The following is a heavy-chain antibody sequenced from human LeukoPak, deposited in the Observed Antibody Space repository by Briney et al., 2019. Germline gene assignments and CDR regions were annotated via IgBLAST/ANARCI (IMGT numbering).Heavy chain of an antibody. Sequence: GGSLRLSCAASGFNFYVYTMSWVRQAPGKGLEWVSSISGSGDRTFVADSVKGRLTISRDNSKNTLYLQMNSLRAEDTAVYYCARYYYDSSGYYYRGDYWGQGTLVTVSS. J-gene: IGHJ4*02. V-gene: IGHV3-23*01. D-gene: IGHD3-22*01. CDR1: GFNFYVYT. CDR3: ARYYYDSSGYYYRGDY. CDR2: ISGSGDRT.